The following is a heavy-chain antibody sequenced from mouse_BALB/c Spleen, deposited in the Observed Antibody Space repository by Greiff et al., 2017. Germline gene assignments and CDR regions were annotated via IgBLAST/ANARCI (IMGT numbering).Heavy chain of an antibody. D-gene: IGHD2-4*01. Sequence: VKLMESGPELVKPGASVKMSCKASGYTFTDYVISWVKQRTGQGLEWIGEIYPGSGSTYYNEKFKGKATLTADKSSNTAYMQLSSLTSEDSAVYYCARDYDYGGWFAYWGQGTLVTVSA. CDR1: GYTFTDYV. CDR2: IYPGSGST. V-gene: IGHV1-77*01. CDR3: ARDYDYGGWFAY. J-gene: IGHJ3*01.